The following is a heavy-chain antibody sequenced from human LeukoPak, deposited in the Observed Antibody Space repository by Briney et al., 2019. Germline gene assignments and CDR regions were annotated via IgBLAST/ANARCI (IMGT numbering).Heavy chain of an antibody. J-gene: IGHJ4*02. D-gene: IGHD4-17*01. CDR3: ARDNGDYGIDY. V-gene: IGHV4-59*01. CDR1: GGSISSYY. CDR2: IYYSGST. Sequence: SETLSLTCTVSGGSISSYYWSWIRQPPGKGLEGIGYIYYSGSTNYNPSLKSRVTISVDTSKNQFSLNLSSVTAADTAVYYCARDNGDYGIDYWGQGTLVTVSS.